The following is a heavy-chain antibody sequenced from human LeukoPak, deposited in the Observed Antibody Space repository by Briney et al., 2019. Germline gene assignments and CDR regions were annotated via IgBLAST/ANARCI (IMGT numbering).Heavy chain of an antibody. CDR2: INHSGSP. CDR1: GGSFSGFY. D-gene: IGHD1-7*01. J-gene: IGHJ4*02. Sequence: PSETLSLTCAVFGGSFSGFYWSWIRQSPGKGLEWIGEINHSGSPDYNPSLKSRVTISVDTSKNQFFLKLTSVTAADTAVYYCTRGSRENYPATDYWGEGTLVTVSS. V-gene: IGHV4-34*01. CDR3: TRGSRENYPATDY.